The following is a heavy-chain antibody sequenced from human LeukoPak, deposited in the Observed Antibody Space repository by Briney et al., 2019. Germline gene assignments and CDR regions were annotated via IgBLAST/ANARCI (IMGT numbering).Heavy chain of an antibody. CDR1: GVSISSGGYY. V-gene: IGHV4-31*03. D-gene: IGHD6-19*01. J-gene: IGHJ4*02. Sequence: SETLSLTCTVSGVSISSGGYYWSWIRQHPGKGLEWIGYIYYSGSTYYNPSLKSRVTISVDTSKNQFSLKLSSVTAADTAVYYCASSSGWLNFDYWGQGTLSPSPQ. CDR3: ASSSGWLNFDY. CDR2: IYYSGST.